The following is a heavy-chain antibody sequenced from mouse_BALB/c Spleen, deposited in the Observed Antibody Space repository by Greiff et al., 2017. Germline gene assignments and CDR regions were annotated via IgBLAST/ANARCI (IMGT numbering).Heavy chain of an antibody. Sequence: VRLQQSGAELVRPGTSVKVSCKASGYAFTNYLIEWVKQRPGQGLEWIGVINPGSGGTNYNEKFKGKATLTADKSSSTAYMQLSSLTSDDSAVYFCARRDYGYSDYWGQGTTLTVSS. V-gene: IGHV1-54*01. CDR2: INPGSGGT. J-gene: IGHJ2*01. CDR3: ARRDYGYSDY. D-gene: IGHD1-1*01. CDR1: GYAFTNYL.